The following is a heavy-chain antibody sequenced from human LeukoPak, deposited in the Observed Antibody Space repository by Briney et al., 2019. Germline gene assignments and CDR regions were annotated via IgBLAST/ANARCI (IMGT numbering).Heavy chain of an antibody. V-gene: IGHV3-21*01. Sequence: GGSLRLSCADSGFTFSNYNMNWVRQAPGKAMEWVSSITSSGTYTFYADSVKGRFTISRDNAKNSLYLQMDSLGPEDTAVYYCAGTYYYDSSGYYHYSLWGQGTLVTVSS. J-gene: IGHJ4*02. CDR2: ITSSGTYT. CDR1: GFTFSNYN. D-gene: IGHD3-22*01. CDR3: AGTYYYDSSGYYHYSL.